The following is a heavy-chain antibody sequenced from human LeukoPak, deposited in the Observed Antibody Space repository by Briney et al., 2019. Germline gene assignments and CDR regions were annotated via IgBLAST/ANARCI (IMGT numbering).Heavy chain of an antibody. Sequence: PSETLSLTCTVSGDSISSSSSCWGWIRQPPGEGLEWIGSIYYSGSTYYNPSLKSRVTISVDTSKNQFSLKLSSVTAADTAVYYCARVGIFQESQFDYWGQGTLVTVSS. CDR3: ARVGIFQESQFDY. V-gene: IGHV4-39*07. J-gene: IGHJ4*02. CDR2: IYYSGST. D-gene: IGHD2-21*01. CDR1: GDSISSSSSC.